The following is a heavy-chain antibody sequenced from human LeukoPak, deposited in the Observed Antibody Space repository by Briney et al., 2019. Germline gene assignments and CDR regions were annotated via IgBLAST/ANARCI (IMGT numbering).Heavy chain of an antibody. CDR3: ASPAHDFDFWSGYYSY. D-gene: IGHD3-3*01. CDR1: GFTFSDSA. J-gene: IGHJ4*02. CDR2: IRSKASTYAT. Sequence: TGGSLRLSCAASGFTFSDSAVHWVRQASGKGLEWVGLIRSKASTYATAYAASMKGRFTISRDDSTNTAHLQMTSLRAEDTAVYYCASPAHDFDFWSGYYSYWGLGARVTVSS. V-gene: IGHV3-73*01.